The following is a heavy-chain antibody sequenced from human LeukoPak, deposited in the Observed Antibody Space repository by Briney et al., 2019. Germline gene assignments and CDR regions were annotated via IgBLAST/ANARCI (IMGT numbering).Heavy chain of an antibody. Sequence: GGSLRLSCAASGFTFSDYYMSWIRQAPGKGLERVSYISSSGSTIYYADSVKGRFTIPRDNAKNSLYLQMNSLRAEDTAVYYCARVPSGWYVPYFDYWGQGTLVTVSS. V-gene: IGHV3-11*01. J-gene: IGHJ4*02. CDR1: GFTFSDYY. CDR2: ISSSGSTI. D-gene: IGHD6-19*01. CDR3: ARVPSGWYVPYFDY.